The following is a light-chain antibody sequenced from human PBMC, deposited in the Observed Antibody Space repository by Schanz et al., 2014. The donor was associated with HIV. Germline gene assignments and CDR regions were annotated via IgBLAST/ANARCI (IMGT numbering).Light chain of an antibody. V-gene: IGKV3-20*01. Sequence: EIVLTQSPGTLSLSPGERATLSCRASESVSSSLLAWYQQTPGQAPRLLIFAASSRATGIPDRFSGSESGTEFTLTISSLQSEDFAVYYCQQYNTWPGPFGQGTKLEIK. J-gene: IGKJ2*01. CDR1: ESVSSSL. CDR2: AAS. CDR3: QQYNTWPGP.